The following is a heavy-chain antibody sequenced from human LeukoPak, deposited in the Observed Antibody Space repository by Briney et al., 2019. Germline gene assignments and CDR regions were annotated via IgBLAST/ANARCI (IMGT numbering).Heavy chain of an antibody. V-gene: IGHV3-7*01. CDR3: ARDLSGVAGCTYGRGIDY. J-gene: IGHJ4*02. D-gene: IGHD5-18*01. CDR1: GFTFSSYW. Sequence: GGSLRLSCAASGFTFSSYWMSWVRQAPGKGLEWVANMKQDGTEKYYVDSVKGRFTISRDNAKNSLYLQMNSLRAEDTAVYYCARDLSGVAGCTYGRGIDYWGQGTLVTVSS. CDR2: MKQDGTEK.